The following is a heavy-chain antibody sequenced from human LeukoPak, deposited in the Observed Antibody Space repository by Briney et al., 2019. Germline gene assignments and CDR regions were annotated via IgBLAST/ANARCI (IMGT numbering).Heavy chain of an antibody. Sequence: PSETLSLTCTVSGGSISSYYWSWIRQSPGKGLEWIGYIYYSGSTNYNPSLQSRVTISVDTSKNQFSLRLSSVSAADTAVYYCAREGDCRTTRCDGLDIWGQGTMVTVSS. D-gene: IGHD2-21*01. CDR1: GGSISSYY. J-gene: IGHJ3*02. CDR3: AREGDCRTTRCDGLDI. CDR2: IYYSGST. V-gene: IGHV4-59*01.